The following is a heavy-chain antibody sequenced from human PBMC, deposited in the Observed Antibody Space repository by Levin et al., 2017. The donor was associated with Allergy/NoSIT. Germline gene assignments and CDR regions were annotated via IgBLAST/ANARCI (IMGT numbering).Heavy chain of an antibody. CDR1: GYSFANYW. J-gene: IGHJ5*02. Sequence: GESLKISCKGSGYSFANYWIAWVRQMSGRRLEWMGIIYPGDSDTRYSPSFQGQVTISADKSISTAYLQWSSLKASDSAMYYCARTKYYDFGRGNNWFDPWGQGTLVTVSS. D-gene: IGHD3-3*01. CDR2: IYPGDSDT. CDR3: ARTKYYDFGRGNNWFDP. V-gene: IGHV5-51*01.